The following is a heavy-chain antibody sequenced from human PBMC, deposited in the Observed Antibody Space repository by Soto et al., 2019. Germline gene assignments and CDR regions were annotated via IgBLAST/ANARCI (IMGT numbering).Heavy chain of an antibody. CDR2: INAGNGNT. CDR3: ARLPFSQFGVDTETPFDP. V-gene: IGHV1-3*01. Sequence: ASVTVSCKASGYTFTSYAMHWVRQAPGQRLEWMGWINAGNGNTKYSQKFQGRVTITRDTSASTAYMELSSLRSEDTAVYYCARLPFSQFGVDTETPFDPWGQGTLVTVSS. CDR1: GYTFTSYA. D-gene: IGHD3-3*01. J-gene: IGHJ5*02.